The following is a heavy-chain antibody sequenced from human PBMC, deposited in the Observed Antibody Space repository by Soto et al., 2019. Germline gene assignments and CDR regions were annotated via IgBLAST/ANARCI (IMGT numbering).Heavy chain of an antibody. CDR3: VRTARQGAVAPHWFDR. CDR1: GASVRSTDYY. J-gene: IGHJ5*02. CDR2: VYYTGST. Sequence: SETLSLTCTVSGASVRSTDYYWSWIRQAPGKGLEWIGYVYYTGSTYYNPSLMSRLTISVDTSKNQFSLKLTSVTAAETAVYYCVRTARQGAVAPHWFDRWGQGTQVTVSS. D-gene: IGHD2-21*02. V-gene: IGHV4-30-4*01.